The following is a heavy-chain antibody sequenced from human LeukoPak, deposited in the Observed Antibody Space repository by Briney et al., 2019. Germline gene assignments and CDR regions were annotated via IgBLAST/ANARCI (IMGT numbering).Heavy chain of an antibody. CDR3: AREGPLYCSSTSCYNHDAFDI. J-gene: IGHJ3*02. CDR2: IKQDGSEK. V-gene: IGHV3-7*01. D-gene: IGHD2-2*02. CDR1: GFTFSSYW. Sequence: PGGSLRLSCAASGFTFSSYWMSWVRQAPGKGLEWVANIKQDGSEKYYVDSVKGRFTISRDNAENSLYLQMNSLRAEDTAVYYCAREGPLYCSSTSCYNHDAFDIWGQGTMVTVSS.